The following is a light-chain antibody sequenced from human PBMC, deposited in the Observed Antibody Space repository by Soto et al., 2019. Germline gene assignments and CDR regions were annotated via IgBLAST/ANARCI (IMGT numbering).Light chain of an antibody. CDR3: HQYDSSPLT. CDR1: QSVSSSY. CDR2: GAS. J-gene: IGKJ4*01. V-gene: IGKV3-20*01. Sequence: EIVLTQSPGTLSLSPGERATLSCRASQSVSSSYLAWYQQKPGQAPTVLIYGASSRATGIPDRFSGSGSGTDFTLTISRLEPEDFAVYYCHQYDSSPLTFGGGTKVEIK.